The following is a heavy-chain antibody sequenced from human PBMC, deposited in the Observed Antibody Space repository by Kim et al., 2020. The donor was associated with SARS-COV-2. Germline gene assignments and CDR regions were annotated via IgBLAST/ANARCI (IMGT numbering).Heavy chain of an antibody. Sequence: GGSLRLSCAASGFTFNTAWMSWVRQAPGKGLEWVGRIRSKESGGALDYAAPVKGRFTISRDDSADMVWLQMDSLKSEDTAVYYCVADLPGILIDWALDYWGLGTLVTISS. D-gene: IGHD3-9*01. CDR1: GFTFNTAW. CDR3: VADLPGILIDWALDY. V-gene: IGHV3-15*01. CDR2: IRSKESGGAL. J-gene: IGHJ4*02.